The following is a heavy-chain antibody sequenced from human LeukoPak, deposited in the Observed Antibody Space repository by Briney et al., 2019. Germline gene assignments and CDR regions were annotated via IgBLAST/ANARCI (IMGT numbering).Heavy chain of an antibody. CDR2: ISSRSSSK. CDR1: GSTFISSG. Sequence: GGSRRLSWPAPGSTFISSGMNWAGQAPGKGRECLSYISSRSSSKYYADSVKGRFTISRDNANNSVYLQVSSLRDEDTAVYYCARGGLYVNDFDYWGQGTLLTVSS. CDR3: ARGGLYVNDFDY. V-gene: IGHV3-48*02. D-gene: IGHD3-16*01. J-gene: IGHJ4*02.